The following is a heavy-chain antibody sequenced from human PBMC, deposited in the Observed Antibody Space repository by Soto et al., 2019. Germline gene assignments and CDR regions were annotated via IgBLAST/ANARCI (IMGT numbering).Heavy chain of an antibody. J-gene: IGHJ6*02. CDR1: GGTFSSYT. CDR2: IIPILGIA. CDR3: ARTTMVQGVMGYYYYGMDV. Sequence: QVQLVQSGAEVKKPGSSVKVSCKASGGTFSSYTISWVRQAPGQGLEWMGRIIPILGIANYAQKFQGRVTITADKSTSTAYMELSSLRSEDTAVYYCARTTMVQGVMGYYYYGMDVWGQGTTVTVSS. V-gene: IGHV1-69*02. D-gene: IGHD3-10*01.